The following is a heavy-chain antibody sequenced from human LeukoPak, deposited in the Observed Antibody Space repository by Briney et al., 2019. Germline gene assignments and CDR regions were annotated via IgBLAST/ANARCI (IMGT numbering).Heavy chain of an antibody. V-gene: IGHV3-21*01. J-gene: IGHJ4*02. D-gene: IGHD3-16*01. Sequence: GGSLRLSCAASGFTFSSYNMNWVRQAPGKGLEWVSFISSSSDYIYYADSLKGRFTISRDNAKNSVYLQMNSLRADDTPVYYCASGGTYVLDYWGQGTLVTVSA. CDR1: GFTFSSYN. CDR3: ASGGTYVLDY. CDR2: ISSSSDYI.